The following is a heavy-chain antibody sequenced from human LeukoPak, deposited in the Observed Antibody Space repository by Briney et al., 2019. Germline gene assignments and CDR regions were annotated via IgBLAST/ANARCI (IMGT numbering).Heavy chain of an antibody. J-gene: IGHJ4*02. V-gene: IGHV4-31*03. D-gene: IGHD5-18*01. CDR1: GASISGTSYY. CDR3: AAGGDIAKGGNY. CDR2: IHFSGTV. Sequence: SETLSLTCTVSGASISGTSYYWTWTRHHPREGLEWLGFIHFSGTVYYNPSLISRLIISADTSKTQMSLKLSSVTAADTAVYYCAAGGDIAKGGNYWGQGTQVPVSP.